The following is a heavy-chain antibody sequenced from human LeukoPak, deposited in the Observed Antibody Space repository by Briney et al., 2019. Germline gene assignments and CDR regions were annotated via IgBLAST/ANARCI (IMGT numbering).Heavy chain of an antibody. CDR2: INTGNGNT. Sequence: ASVKVSCKASGYTFTSYAMHWVRQAPGQRLECMGWINTGNGNTKYSQKFQGRVTITRDTSASTAYMDLSSLRSEDTAVYYCAKDLDSSGWYSNWFDHWGQGTLVTVSS. CDR3: AKDLDSSGWYSNWFDH. J-gene: IGHJ5*02. CDR1: GYTFTSYA. V-gene: IGHV1-3*04. D-gene: IGHD6-19*01.